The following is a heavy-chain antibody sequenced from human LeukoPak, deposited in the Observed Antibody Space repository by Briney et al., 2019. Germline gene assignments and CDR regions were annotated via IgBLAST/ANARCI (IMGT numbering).Heavy chain of an antibody. V-gene: IGHV4-4*07. Sequence: SETLSLTCTVSGGSISTYYWSWIRQPAGKGREWIGRVHTSGNSDYNPSLKSRVTMSVDTSKNQFSLKVRSVTAADTAVYYCASEGSATARPFVSNDYWGQGTLVTVSS. D-gene: IGHD6-6*01. J-gene: IGHJ4*02. CDR1: GGSISTYY. CDR2: VHTSGNS. CDR3: ASEGSATARPFVSNDY.